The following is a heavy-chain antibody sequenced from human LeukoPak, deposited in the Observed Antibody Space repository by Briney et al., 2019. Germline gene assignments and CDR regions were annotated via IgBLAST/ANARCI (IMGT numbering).Heavy chain of an antibody. Sequence: PGGSLRLSCAASGSTFSSYGMHWVRQAPGKGLEWVAVIWYDGSNKYYADSVKGRFTISRDNSKNTLYLQMNSLRAEDTAVYYCAREAPSLYASHQPLRGMDVWGQGTTVTVSS. D-gene: IGHD2-8*01. CDR2: IWYDGSNK. J-gene: IGHJ6*02. CDR1: GSTFSSYG. CDR3: AREAPSLYASHQPLRGMDV. V-gene: IGHV3-33*01.